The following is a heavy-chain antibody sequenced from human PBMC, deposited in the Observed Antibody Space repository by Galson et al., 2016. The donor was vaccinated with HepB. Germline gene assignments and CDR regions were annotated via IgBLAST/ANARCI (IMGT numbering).Heavy chain of an antibody. J-gene: IGHJ4*02. CDR3: ARQEGGMFDF. CDR1: FYSISSGFY. D-gene: IGHD3-16*01. Sequence: SLTCDVSFYSISSGFYWGWIRQTPGKGLEWIGTIYHTGTTYYNPSLTGRVTMSMDTSKNQFSLNLKTVTAADAAVYYFARQEGGMFDFWGQGHLVAVSS. V-gene: IGHV4-38-2*01. CDR2: IYHTGTT.